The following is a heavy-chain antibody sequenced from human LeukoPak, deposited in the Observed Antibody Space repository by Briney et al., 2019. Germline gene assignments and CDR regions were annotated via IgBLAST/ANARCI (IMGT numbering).Heavy chain of an antibody. CDR3: AREGDQYSSSFDP. Sequence: PSETLSLTCTVSGGSISSYYWSWIRQPPGKGLEWIGYIYYSGSTNYNPSLKSRVTISVDTSKNQFSLKLSSVTAADTAVYYCAREGDQYSSSFDPWGQGTLVTVSS. CDR2: IYYSGST. D-gene: IGHD6-6*01. CDR1: GGSISSYY. J-gene: IGHJ5*02. V-gene: IGHV4-59*01.